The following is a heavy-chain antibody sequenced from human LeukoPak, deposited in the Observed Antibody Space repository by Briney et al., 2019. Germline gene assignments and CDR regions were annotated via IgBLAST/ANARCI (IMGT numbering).Heavy chain of an antibody. CDR1: GNSFTTYD. CDR3: ARDYGAIAVVGRYFDY. D-gene: IGHD6-19*01. Sequence: ASVKVSCKASGNSFTTYDISWVRQAPGQGLEWMGWINGYRGNTNYAENFEGRVTMTRDTSTSTAYMELRSLRSDDTAVYYCARDYGAIAVVGRYFDYWGQGTLVTVSS. CDR2: INGYRGNT. J-gene: IGHJ4*02. V-gene: IGHV1-18*01.